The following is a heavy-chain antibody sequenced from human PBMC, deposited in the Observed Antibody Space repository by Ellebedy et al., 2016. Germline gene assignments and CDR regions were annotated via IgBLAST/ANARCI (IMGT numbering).Heavy chain of an antibody. CDR2: INPNSGDT. Sequence: ASVKVSXXASGYTFTGYYMHWVRQAPGQGLEYMGYINPNSGDTKFAQKFQGRVTMTRDTSISTVYMELSSLRSDDTAVYYCAGRPCTPNDCHRNGPFDYWGQGTLVTVSS. J-gene: IGHJ4*02. CDR3: AGRPCTPNDCHRNGPFDY. V-gene: IGHV1-2*02. CDR1: GYTFTGYY. D-gene: IGHD1-1*01.